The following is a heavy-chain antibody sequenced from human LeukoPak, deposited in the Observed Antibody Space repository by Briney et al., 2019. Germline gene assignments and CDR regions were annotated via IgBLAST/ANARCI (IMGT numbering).Heavy chain of an antibody. D-gene: IGHD4-11*01. V-gene: IGHV3-72*01. CDR3: ARTTPTDFFDY. CDR2: SRNKANSYTT. CDR1: GFIFSDHY. Sequence: SGGSLRLSCAASGFIFSDHYIDWVRQAPGEGLEWVGRSRNKANSYTTEYAASVKGRFTISRDHSENSVFLQMNSLKNEDTAVYFCARTTPTDFFDYWGLGTLVTVS. J-gene: IGHJ4*01.